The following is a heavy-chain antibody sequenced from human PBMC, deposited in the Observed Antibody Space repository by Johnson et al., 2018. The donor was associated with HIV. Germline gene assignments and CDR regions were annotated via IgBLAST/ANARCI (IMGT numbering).Heavy chain of an antibody. CDR3: ARDFQDPASSVLELGDNVRGLLGLRWAM. CDR2: ISYDGSNK. CDR1: GFTFSSYA. D-gene: IGHD3-10*02. V-gene: IGHV3-30-3*01. Sequence: QMLLVESGGGVVQPGRSLRLSCAASGFTFSSYAMHWVRQAPGKGLEWVAVISYDGSNKYYADSVKGRFTISRDNSKNTLYLQMNSLRAEDTAVYYCARDFQDPASSVLELGDNVRGLLGLRWAMWG. J-gene: IGHJ1*01.